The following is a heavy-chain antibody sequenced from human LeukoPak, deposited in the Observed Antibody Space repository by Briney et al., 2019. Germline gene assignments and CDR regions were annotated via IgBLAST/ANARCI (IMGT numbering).Heavy chain of an antibody. CDR2: LHHAGRN. CDR1: GDSLTSSSHY. CDR3: VAEMTASAAFDI. D-gene: IGHD2-21*02. Sequence: SETLSLTCTVSGDSLTSSSHYWGWIRQPPGKRLQWVASLHHAGRNYSNAALKSRVSISMDTAKSQFSLKVNSVTAADSGVYYCVAEMTASAAFDIWGQGTMVAVSS. V-gene: IGHV4-39*01. J-gene: IGHJ3*02.